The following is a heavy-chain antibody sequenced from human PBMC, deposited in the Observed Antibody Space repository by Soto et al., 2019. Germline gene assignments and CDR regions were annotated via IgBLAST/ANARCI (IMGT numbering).Heavy chain of an antibody. J-gene: IGHJ6*03. Sequence: GGSLRLSCAASGFNVGDYEMNWVRQAPGKGLEWISMITSGGTVFYYADSVRGRFAISRDDTESSLHLQMNSLRVEDTAMYYCARGRYALGVWGKGTTVTVS. CDR3: ARGRYALGV. CDR1: GFNVGDYE. V-gene: IGHV3-48*03. D-gene: IGHD3-9*01. CDR2: ITSGGTVF.